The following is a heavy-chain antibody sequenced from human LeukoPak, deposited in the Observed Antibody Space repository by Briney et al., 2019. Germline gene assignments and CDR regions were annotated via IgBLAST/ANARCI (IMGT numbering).Heavy chain of an antibody. CDR1: GASISSGDYF. CDR2: IYNSGNT. CDR3: ARISYETGDHYFDY. J-gene: IGHJ4*02. V-gene: IGHV4-31*03. Sequence: SETLSLTCTVSGASISSGDYFWSWIRQHPGKGLEWIGYIYNSGNTYYNPSLKSRVTMSIDTSKNQFSLNLRSVTAADTTVYYCARISYETGDHYFDYWGQGTLVTVSS. D-gene: IGHD4-17*01.